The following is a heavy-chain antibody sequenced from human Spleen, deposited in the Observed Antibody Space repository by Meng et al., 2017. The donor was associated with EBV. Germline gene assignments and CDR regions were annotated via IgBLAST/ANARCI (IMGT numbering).Heavy chain of an antibody. V-gene: IGHV4-39*01. CDR2: IYYNGNT. CDR3: ARLVGYDTSGY. Sequence: QLQRQGSDRGLVKFSETLSLTCTVSGGSNRSRSYYWGWIRQPPGKGLEWIGAIYYNGNTYYNPSLKSRVTITLDMSKNQFSLRLTSVTAADTAVYYCARLVGYDTSGYWGQGTLVTVSS. D-gene: IGHD3-22*01. J-gene: IGHJ4*02. CDR1: GGSNRSRSYY.